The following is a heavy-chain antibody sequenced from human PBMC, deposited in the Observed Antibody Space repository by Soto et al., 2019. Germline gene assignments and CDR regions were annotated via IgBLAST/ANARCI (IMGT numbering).Heavy chain of an antibody. J-gene: IGHJ6*02. CDR1: GVTFGNYA. CDR3: ARVIVGGTRHYYFYGMGV. Sequence: QVQLVQSGAEVKNPASSVKVTCKASGVTFGNYAINWVRQAPGQGLEWMGGTIPIFGTANYDRKFQGRVAITADDSTSTADMELNRRRSEDKAVYFCARVIVGGTRHYYFYGMGVWGPGTTVTVSS. V-gene: IGHV1-69*01. CDR2: TIPIFGTA. D-gene: IGHD1-26*01.